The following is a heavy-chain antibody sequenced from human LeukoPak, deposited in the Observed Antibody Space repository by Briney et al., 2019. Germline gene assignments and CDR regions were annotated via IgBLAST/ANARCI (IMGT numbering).Heavy chain of an antibody. CDR3: ARMGTRGNAFDI. D-gene: IGHD1-1*01. V-gene: IGHV3-30*03. J-gene: IGHJ3*02. Sequence: PGGSLTLSCAASGFTFSSYGMHWVRQAPGKRLEWVAVISYDGSNKYYADSVKGRFTISRDNSKNTLYLQMNSLRAEDTAVYYCARMGTRGNAFDIWGQGTMVTVSS. CDR2: ISYDGSNK. CDR1: GFTFSSYG.